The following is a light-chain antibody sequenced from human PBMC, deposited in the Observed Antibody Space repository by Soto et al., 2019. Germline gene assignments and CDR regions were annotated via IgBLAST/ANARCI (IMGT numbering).Light chain of an antibody. J-gene: IGLJ1*01. V-gene: IGLV2-8*01. CDR3: SSYAVSNNFEGYV. Sequence: QSALTQPPSASGSPGQSVNISCTGTSSDDGGYNYVSWYQQHPGKAPKLMIYEVSKRPSGVPDRFSGSKSGNTASLTVSGLQADDEADYYCSSYAVSNNFEGYVFGTGTKVTVL. CDR1: SSDDGGYNY. CDR2: EVS.